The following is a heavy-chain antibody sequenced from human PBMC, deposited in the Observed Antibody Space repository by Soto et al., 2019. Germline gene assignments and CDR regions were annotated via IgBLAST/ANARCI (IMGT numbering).Heavy chain of an antibody. CDR3: ARALRGYSYGAFDY. V-gene: IGHV4-39*07. D-gene: IGHD5-18*01. Sequence: SETLSLTCTVSGGSISRSAYFWGWVRQPPGKGLDWIGTIYYSGSTFYNPSLKSRVTISVDTSKNQFSLKLSSVTAADTAVYYCARALRGYSYGAFDYWGQGTLVTVSS. J-gene: IGHJ4*02. CDR1: GGSISRSAYF. CDR2: IYYSGST.